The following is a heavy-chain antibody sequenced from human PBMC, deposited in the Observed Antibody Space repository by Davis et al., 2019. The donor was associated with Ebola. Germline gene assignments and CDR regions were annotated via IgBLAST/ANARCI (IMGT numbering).Heavy chain of an antibody. J-gene: IGHJ4*02. Sequence: PSETLSLTCAVYGGSFSGYYWSWIRQPPGKGLEWIGEINHSGSTNYNPSLKSRVTISVDTSKNQFSLKLSSVTAADTAVYYCARAEYSSSSHFDYWGQGTLVTVSS. CDR1: GGSFSGYY. CDR2: INHSGST. CDR3: ARAEYSSSSHFDY. V-gene: IGHV4-34*01. D-gene: IGHD6-6*01.